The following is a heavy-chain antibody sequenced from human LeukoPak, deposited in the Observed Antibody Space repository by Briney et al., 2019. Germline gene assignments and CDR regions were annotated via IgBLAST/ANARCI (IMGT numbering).Heavy chain of an antibody. J-gene: IGHJ4*02. V-gene: IGHV4-4*07. CDR2: IYTSGNT. Sequence: SETLSLTCTVSGDSISSYYWTWIRQPAGKGLEWIGRIYTSGNTNYNPSLKSRVTMTVDPSENQFSLRLSSVTAADTAVYYCASGDYFDNWGQGILVTVSS. CDR1: GDSISSYY. D-gene: IGHD4-17*01. CDR3: ASGDYFDN.